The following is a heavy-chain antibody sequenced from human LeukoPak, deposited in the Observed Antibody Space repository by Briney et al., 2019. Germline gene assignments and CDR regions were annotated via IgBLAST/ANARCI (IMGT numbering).Heavy chain of an antibody. Sequence: PGGSLRLSCAASGFTFSSYSMNWVRQAPGKGLEWVSYISSSGSTIYYADSVKGRFTISRDNAKNSLYLQMNSLRAEDTAVYYCARHDSSGWTFDYWGQGTLVTVSS. CDR3: ARHDSSGWTFDY. J-gene: IGHJ4*02. CDR1: GFTFSSYS. CDR2: ISSSGSTI. D-gene: IGHD6-19*01. V-gene: IGHV3-48*04.